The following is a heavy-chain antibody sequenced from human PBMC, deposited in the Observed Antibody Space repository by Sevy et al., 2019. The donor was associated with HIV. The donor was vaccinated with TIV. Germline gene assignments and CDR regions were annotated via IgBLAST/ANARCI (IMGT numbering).Heavy chain of an antibody. J-gene: IGHJ4*02. Sequence: ASVKVSCKASGGTFSSYAISWVRQAPGQGLEWMGGIIPIFGTANYAQRFQGRVTITADESTSTAYMELSSLRSEDTAVYYCASFGSGYDYKFDYWGQGTLVTVSS. CDR2: IIPIFGTA. D-gene: IGHD5-12*01. CDR3: ASFGSGYDYKFDY. V-gene: IGHV1-69*13. CDR1: GGTFSSYA.